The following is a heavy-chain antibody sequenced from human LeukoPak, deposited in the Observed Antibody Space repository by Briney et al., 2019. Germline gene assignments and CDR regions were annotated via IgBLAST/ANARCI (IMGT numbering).Heavy chain of an antibody. J-gene: IGHJ5*02. Sequence: ASVKVSCKASGYTFTDYYMHWVRQAPGQGLEWMGWINPKSGGTNYAQKLQGRVTMTTDTSTSTAYMELRSLRSDDTAVYYCARMSCSQGVPCAINNWFDPWGQGTLVTVSS. CDR1: GYTFTDYY. CDR3: ARMSCSQGVPCAINNWFDP. V-gene: IGHV1-2*02. CDR2: INPKSGGT. D-gene: IGHD2-2*02.